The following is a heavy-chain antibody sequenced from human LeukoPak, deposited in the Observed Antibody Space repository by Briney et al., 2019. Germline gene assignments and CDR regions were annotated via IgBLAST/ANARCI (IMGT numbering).Heavy chain of an antibody. CDR2: INTNTGNP. V-gene: IGHV7-4-1*02. Sequence: GASVKVSCKASGYTFTSYAMNWVRQAPGQGLEWMGWINTNTGNPTYAQGFTGRFVFSLDTSVSTAYLQISSLKAEDTAVYYCARNGITMVRGVRNWFDPWGQGTLVTVSS. CDR3: ARNGITMVRGVRNWFDP. J-gene: IGHJ5*02. D-gene: IGHD3-10*01. CDR1: GYTFTSYA.